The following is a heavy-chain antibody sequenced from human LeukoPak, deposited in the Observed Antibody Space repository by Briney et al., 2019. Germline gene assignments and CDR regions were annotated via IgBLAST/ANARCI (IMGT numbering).Heavy chain of an antibody. V-gene: IGHV4-61*01. D-gene: IGHD2/OR15-2a*01. CDR1: GGSVSSGSYY. Sequence: SETLSLTCTVSGGSVSSGSYYWSWIRQPPGKGLEWIGYIYYSGSTNYNPSLKSRVTISVDTSKNQFSLKLSSVTAADTAVYYCARGIPHSITHYAFDIWGQGTMVTVSS. J-gene: IGHJ3*02. CDR3: ARGIPHSITHYAFDI. CDR2: IYYSGST.